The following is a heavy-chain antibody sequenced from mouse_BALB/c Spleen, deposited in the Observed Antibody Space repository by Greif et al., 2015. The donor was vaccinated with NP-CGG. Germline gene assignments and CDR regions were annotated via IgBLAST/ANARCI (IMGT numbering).Heavy chain of an antibody. V-gene: IGHV1-9*01. J-gene: IGHJ4*01. CDR3: ARGDRYDDAMDY. D-gene: IGHD2-14*01. CDR2: ILPGSGST. Sequence: QVQLKESGAELMKPGASVKISCKATGYTFSSYWIEWVKQRPGHGLEWIGEILPGSGSTNYNEKFKGKATFTADTSSNTAYMQLSSLTSEDSAVYYCARGDRYDDAMDYWGQGTSATVSS. CDR1: GYTFSSYW.